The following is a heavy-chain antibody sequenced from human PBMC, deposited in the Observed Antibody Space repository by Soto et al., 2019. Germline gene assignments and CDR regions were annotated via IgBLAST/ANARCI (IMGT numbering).Heavy chain of an antibody. J-gene: IGHJ1*01. D-gene: IGHD3-16*01. CDR2: TSYDGSNK. V-gene: IGHV3-30*19. CDR3: ARWGTTGGLDV. Sequence: QVQLVESGGGVVQTGTSLRLSCVGSGFTFRSYVIHWVRQAPGKGLERVALTSYDGSNKDYGDSVKGRFTISRDNSRNTVDLQMDSLRRADTALYYCARWGTTGGLDVWGQGTLVSVSS. CDR1: GFTFRSYV.